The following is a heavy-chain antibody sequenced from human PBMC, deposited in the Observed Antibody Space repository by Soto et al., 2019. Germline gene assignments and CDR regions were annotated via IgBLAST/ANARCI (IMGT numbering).Heavy chain of an antibody. CDR2: ISGSGGSR. J-gene: IGHJ5*02. D-gene: IGHD5-18*01. CDR3: AKVMVKNWFDP. Sequence: GGSLRLSCAASGFTFSSYAMRWVRQAPGKGLEWVSLISGSGGSRYYADSVKGRFTISRDNSKNTLYLQMNSLRADDTAVYYFAKVMVKNWFDPWGQGTLVTVSS. V-gene: IGHV3-23*01. CDR1: GFTFSSYA.